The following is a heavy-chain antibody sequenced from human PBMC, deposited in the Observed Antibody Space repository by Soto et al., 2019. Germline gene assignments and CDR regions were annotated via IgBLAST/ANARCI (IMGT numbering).Heavy chain of an antibody. CDR1: GGTFSSYA. Sequence: GASVKVSCKASGGTFSSYAISWVRQAPGQGLEWMGGIIPIFGTANYAQKFQGRVTITADESTSTAYMELSSLRSEDTAVYYCARVGSPLRYFDWLTAFDIWGQGTMVTVSS. CDR3: ARVGSPLRYFDWLTAFDI. D-gene: IGHD3-9*01. J-gene: IGHJ3*02. CDR2: IIPIFGTA. V-gene: IGHV1-69*13.